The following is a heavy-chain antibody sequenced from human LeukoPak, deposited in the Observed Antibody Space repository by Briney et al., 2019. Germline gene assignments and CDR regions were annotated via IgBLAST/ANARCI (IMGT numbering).Heavy chain of an antibody. CDR1: GFTFSSYD. V-gene: IGHV3-13*01. CDR2: IGTGGDT. J-gene: IGHJ6*04. D-gene: IGHD2-21*01. CDR3: ARDTYQGYYYYYGMDV. Sequence: GGSLRLSCATSGFTFSSYDMHWVRQGTGKGLEWVSGIGTGGDTYYPDSVKGRFTISRDNAKNSLYLQMNSLRAEDTAVYYCARDTYQGYYYYYGMDVWGKGTTVTVPS.